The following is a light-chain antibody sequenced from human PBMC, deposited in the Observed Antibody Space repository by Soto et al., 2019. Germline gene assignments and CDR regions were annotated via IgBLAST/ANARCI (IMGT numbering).Light chain of an antibody. CDR3: MQALQTPWA. CDR1: QSLLQTNGYNY. CDR2: LGS. J-gene: IGKJ1*01. V-gene: IGKV2-28*01. Sequence: DIVMTQSPLSLPVTPGEPASISCRSSQSLLQTNGYNYLDWYLQKPGQSPQLLIYLGSNRASGVPDRFSGSGSGTDFTLKISRVEAEDVGVYYCMQALQTPWAFGQGTKVAI.